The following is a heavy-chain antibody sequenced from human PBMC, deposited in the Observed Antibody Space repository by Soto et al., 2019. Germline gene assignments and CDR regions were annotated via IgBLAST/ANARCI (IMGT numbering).Heavy chain of an antibody. CDR2: INGDGDTT. Sequence: DVQLVESGGGLAQPGRSLRLSCAASGFTFDDHAMHWVRQRPGKGLEWVSAINGDGDTTDYADSVKGRFTISRDNAENSLYLQLNSLRPEDTAFYYCARGYCSGQRCRRPDAFDFWGQGTMVTVSS. CDR1: GFTFDDHA. D-gene: IGHD2-15*01. V-gene: IGHV3-9*01. J-gene: IGHJ3*01. CDR3: ARGYCSGQRCRRPDAFDF.